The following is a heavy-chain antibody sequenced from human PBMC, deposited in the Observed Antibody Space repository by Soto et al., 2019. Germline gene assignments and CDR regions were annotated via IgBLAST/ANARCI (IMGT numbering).Heavy chain of an antibody. Sequence: QVKLVQSGGEVKKPGASVKVSCKVSGYNLISYGITWVRQAPGQGLEWLGWINAYNGNANYPERVQGRVSMTRDTSTNTAYMELRSLTSDDTAVYYCAREVSTFGVGGRPFDYWGQGSLVTVSS. CDR2: INAYNGNA. J-gene: IGHJ4*02. V-gene: IGHV1-18*04. CDR3: AREVSTFGVGGRPFDY. D-gene: IGHD3-3*01. CDR1: GYNLISYG.